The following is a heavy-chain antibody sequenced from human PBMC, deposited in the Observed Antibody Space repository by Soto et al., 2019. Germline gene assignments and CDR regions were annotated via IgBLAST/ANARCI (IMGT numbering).Heavy chain of an antibody. V-gene: IGHV1-8*01. CDR1: GYTFTSYD. CDR2: MNHNSGNT. D-gene: IGHD3-16*02. CDR3: ARGGGIIVNSFDY. J-gene: IGHJ4*02. Sequence: ASVKVSCKASGYTFTSYDINWVRQATGQGLEGMGWMNHNSGNTGDAQKFRGSVTMTRNTSRSTAYMELSSQRSEDKAVYYCARGGGIIVNSFDYWGQGTLVTVSS.